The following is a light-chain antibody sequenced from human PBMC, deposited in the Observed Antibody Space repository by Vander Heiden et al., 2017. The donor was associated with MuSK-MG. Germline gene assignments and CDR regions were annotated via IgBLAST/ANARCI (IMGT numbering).Light chain of an antibody. Sequence: QSVLTQPPSVPGAPGQRVTISCTGSSSNIGAGYDVHWYQQIPGTAPKLLIYGNSKRPSGVPDRFSGSKSGTSASLAIAGLQAEDEADYYCQSYDSSLVVFGGGTKLTVL. CDR2: GNS. J-gene: IGLJ2*01. CDR3: QSYDSSLVV. V-gene: IGLV1-40*01. CDR1: SSNIGAGYD.